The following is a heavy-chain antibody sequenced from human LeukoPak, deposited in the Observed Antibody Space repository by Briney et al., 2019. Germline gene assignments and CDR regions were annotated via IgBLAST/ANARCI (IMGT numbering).Heavy chain of an antibody. J-gene: IGHJ4*02. CDR2: IYSGGST. CDR1: GFTVSSNY. Sequence: GGSLRLSCAASGFTVSSNYMSWVRQAPGKGLEWVSVIYSGGSTYYADSVKGRFSISRDNSKNTLYLQMNSLRAEDTAVYYCAGGLGTFWSGSYYFDYWGQGTLVTVSS. CDR3: AGGLGTFWSGSYYFDY. V-gene: IGHV3-53*01. D-gene: IGHD3-3*01.